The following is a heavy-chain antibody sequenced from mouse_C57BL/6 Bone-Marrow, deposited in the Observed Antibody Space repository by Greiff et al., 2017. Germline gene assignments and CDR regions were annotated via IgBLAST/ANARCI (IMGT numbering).Heavy chain of an antibody. D-gene: IGHD1-2*01. CDR2: INYDGSST. Sequence: EVQRVESEGGLVQPGSSMKLSCTASGFTFSDYYMAWVRQVPEKGLEWVANINYDGSSTYYLDSLKSRFIISRDNAKNILYLQMSSLKSEDTATYYCARWGAYGPFDYWGQGTTLTVSS. V-gene: IGHV5-16*01. J-gene: IGHJ2*01. CDR1: GFTFSDYY. CDR3: ARWGAYGPFDY.